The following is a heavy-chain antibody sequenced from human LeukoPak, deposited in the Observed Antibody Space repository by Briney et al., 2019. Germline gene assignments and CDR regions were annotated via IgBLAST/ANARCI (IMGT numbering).Heavy chain of an antibody. Sequence: SLRLSCAASGFTFSSYGMHWVRQAPGKGLEWVAVISYDGSNKYYADSVKGRFTISRDNSKNTLYLQMNSLRAEDTAVYYCAKGWDSSGYWGQGTLVTVSS. CDR3: AKGWDSSGY. V-gene: IGHV3-30*18. CDR2: ISYDGSNK. D-gene: IGHD6-6*01. J-gene: IGHJ4*02. CDR1: GFTFSSYG.